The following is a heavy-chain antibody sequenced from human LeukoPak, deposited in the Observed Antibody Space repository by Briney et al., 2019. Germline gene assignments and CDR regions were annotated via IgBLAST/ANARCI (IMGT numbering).Heavy chain of an antibody. Sequence: SQTLALIYTVFGGSISSGGYYWSWIRQHPGKGLEWIGYIYYSGSTYYNPSLKSRVTISVDTSKNQFSLKLSSVTAADTAVYYCARSKNQLLSYWGQGTLVTVSS. CDR2: IYYSGST. CDR3: ARSKNQLLSY. CDR1: GGSISSGGYY. V-gene: IGHV4-31*03. J-gene: IGHJ4*02. D-gene: IGHD2-2*01.